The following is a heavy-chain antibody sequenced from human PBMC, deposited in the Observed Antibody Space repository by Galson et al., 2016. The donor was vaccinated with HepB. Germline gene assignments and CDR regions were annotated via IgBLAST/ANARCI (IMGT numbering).Heavy chain of an antibody. V-gene: IGHV1-69*13. CDR1: GGTFSSYA. Sequence: SVKVSCKASGGTFSSYAISWVRQAPGQGLEWMGGLIPIFGPANYAQKFKDRVTITADESTSTAYMELSSLIPEDTAVYYCARGWHSSAYYYYDWFDSWGQGTLVTVSS. CDR2: LIPIFGPA. J-gene: IGHJ5*01. CDR3: ARGWHSSAYYYYDWFDS. D-gene: IGHD3-22*01.